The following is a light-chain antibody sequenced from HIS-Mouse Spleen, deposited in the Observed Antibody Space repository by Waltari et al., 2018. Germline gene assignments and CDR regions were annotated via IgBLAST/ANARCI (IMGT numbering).Light chain of an antibody. J-gene: IGLJ2*01. CDR2: AVS. CDR1: RRSVGGYHS. CDR3: SSYTSSSFNVV. V-gene: IGLV2-14*03. Sequence: QSALTQPASASGSPGQSITISCTGTRRSVGGYHSVPWYHQHPGKAPKLMIYAVSNRPSGVSNRFSGSKSGNTASLTISGLQAEDEADYYCSSYTSSSFNVVFGGGTKLTVL.